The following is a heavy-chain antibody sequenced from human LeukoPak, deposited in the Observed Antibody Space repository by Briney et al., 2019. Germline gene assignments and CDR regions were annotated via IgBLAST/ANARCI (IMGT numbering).Heavy chain of an antibody. D-gene: IGHD1-1*01. CDR1: GGTFSSYT. Sequence: SVKVTCKASGGTFSSYTISWVRQAPGQGLEWMGRIIPILGIANYAQKFQGRVTITADKSTSTAYMELSSLRSEDTAVYYCAKISTTGKRDFDYWGQGTLVTVSS. CDR3: AKISTTGKRDFDY. J-gene: IGHJ4*02. V-gene: IGHV1-69*02. CDR2: IIPILGIA.